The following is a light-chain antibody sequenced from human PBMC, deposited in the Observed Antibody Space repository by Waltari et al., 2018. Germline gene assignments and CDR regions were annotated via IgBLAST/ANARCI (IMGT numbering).Light chain of an antibody. V-gene: IGLV2-14*03. CDR2: DVS. J-gene: IGLJ2*01. CDR3: SSYTSSRDVV. CDR1: SSDVGGYNY. Sequence: QSALTQPASVSGSPGQSITISCTGTSSDVGGYNYVSWYQPHPGKAPKLMIYDVSNRPSGVAKRFSGSKSGNTASLTISGLQAEDEADYYCSSYTSSRDVVFGGGTKLTVL.